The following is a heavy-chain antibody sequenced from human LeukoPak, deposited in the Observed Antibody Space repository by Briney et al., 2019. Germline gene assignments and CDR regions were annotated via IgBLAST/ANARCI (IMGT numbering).Heavy chain of an antibody. Sequence: GGSLRLSCAASGFTFSSYGMHWVRQAPGKGLEWVAFIRYDGSNKYYADSVKGRFTISRDNSKNTLYLQMNSLRAEDTAVYYCAKSAPQHSRITIFGVVIIRDAFDIWGQGTMVTVSS. CDR2: IRYDGSNK. D-gene: IGHD3-3*01. J-gene: IGHJ3*02. CDR3: AKSAPQHSRITIFGVVIIRDAFDI. V-gene: IGHV3-30*02. CDR1: GFTFSSYG.